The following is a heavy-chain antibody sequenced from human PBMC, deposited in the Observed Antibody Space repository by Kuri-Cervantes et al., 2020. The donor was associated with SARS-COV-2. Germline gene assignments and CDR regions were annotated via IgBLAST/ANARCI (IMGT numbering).Heavy chain of an antibody. J-gene: IGHJ4*02. D-gene: IGHD3-16*02. CDR3: ATNYVWGSYRYYFDY. V-gene: IGHV1-24*01. Sequence: ASVKVSCKVSGYTLTELSMHWVRQAPGKGLEWVGGFDSEDGETIYAQKFQGRVTMTEDTSTDTAYMELSSLRSEDTAVYYCATNYVWGSYRYYFDYWGQGTLVTVSS. CDR2: FDSEDGET. CDR1: GYTLTELS.